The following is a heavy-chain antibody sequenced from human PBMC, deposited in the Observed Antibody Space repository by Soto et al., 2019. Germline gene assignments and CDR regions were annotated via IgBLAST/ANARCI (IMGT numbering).Heavy chain of an antibody. V-gene: IGHV4-30-2*01. CDR2: IYHSGST. CDR3: ARVPDV. Sequence: PSETLSLTSAVSGGSISSGGYSWSWIRQPPGKGLEWIGYIYHSGSTYYNPSLKSRVTISVDRSKNQFSLKLSSVTAADTAVYYCARVPDVWGQGTTVTVSS. CDR1: GGSISSGGYS. J-gene: IGHJ6*02.